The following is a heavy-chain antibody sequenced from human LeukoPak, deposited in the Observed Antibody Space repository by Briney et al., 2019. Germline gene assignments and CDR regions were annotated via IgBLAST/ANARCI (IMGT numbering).Heavy chain of an antibody. J-gene: IGHJ4*02. CDR2: ISGNGART. Sequence: TGGSLRLSCAASRFTFSSYAMSWVRQAPGKGLEWVSAISGNGARTYYADSVKGRFTISRDNSKDTLYLQMNSLRAEDTAVYYCARTGGGDYDFWSGLRGYFDYWGQGTLVTVSS. CDR3: ARTGGGDYDFWSGLRGYFDY. D-gene: IGHD3-3*01. V-gene: IGHV3-23*01. CDR1: RFTFSSYA.